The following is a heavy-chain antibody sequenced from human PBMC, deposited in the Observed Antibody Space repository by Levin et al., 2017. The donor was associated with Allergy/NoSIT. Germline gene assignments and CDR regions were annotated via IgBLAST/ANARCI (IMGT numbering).Heavy chain of an antibody. CDR3: AKDLRDRSRGSYGN. Sequence: PGGSLRLSCTASGFTFRYYAMSWVRQXXGKGLEWVSAFSGSGGGTYYADSVRGRFTISRDNSKNTLYLQMNSLRAEDTAVYFCAKDLRDRSRGSYGNWGQGTPVTVSS. J-gene: IGHJ4*02. D-gene: IGHD1-26*01. CDR1: GFTFRYYA. V-gene: IGHV3-23*01. CDR2: FSGSGGGT.